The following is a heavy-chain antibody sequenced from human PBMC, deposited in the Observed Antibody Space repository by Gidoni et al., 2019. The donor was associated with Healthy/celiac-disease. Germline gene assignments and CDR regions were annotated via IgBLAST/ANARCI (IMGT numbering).Heavy chain of an antibody. V-gene: IGHV3-53*04. J-gene: IGHJ4*02. Sequence: EVQLVESGGGLVQPGGSLRLSCAASGFTVSRNYMSWVRQAPGKGLEWVSVIYSGGSTYYADSVKGRFTISRHNSKNTLYLQMNSLRAEDTAVYYCARGGEFYGEYDLTFDYWGQGTLVTVSS. CDR2: IYSGGST. D-gene: IGHD4-17*01. CDR3: ARGGEFYGEYDLTFDY. CDR1: GFTVSRNY.